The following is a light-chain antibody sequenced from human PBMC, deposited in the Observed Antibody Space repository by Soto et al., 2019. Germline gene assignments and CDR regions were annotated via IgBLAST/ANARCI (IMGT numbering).Light chain of an antibody. Sequence: QYVLTQPPSASGTPGQRVTISCSGSSSNIGSNYVYWYQQLPGTAPKLLIYHNNQRPSGVPDRFSGSKSGTSASLAISGLRSEDEADYYCAAWGDSLSVHVVFGGGTKLTVL. CDR3: AAWGDSLSVHVV. V-gene: IGLV1-47*02. J-gene: IGLJ2*01. CDR1: SSNIGSNY. CDR2: HNN.